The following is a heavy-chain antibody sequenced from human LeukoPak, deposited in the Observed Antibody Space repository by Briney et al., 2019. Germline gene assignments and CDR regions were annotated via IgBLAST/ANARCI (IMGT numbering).Heavy chain of an antibody. J-gene: IGHJ3*02. CDR1: GFTFSSYW. V-gene: IGHV3-7*01. CDR3: ARDCSGGSCYPTFNAFDI. D-gene: IGHD2-15*01. Sequence: GGSLRLSCAASGFTFSSYWMSWVRQAPGKGLEWVANIKQDGSEKYYVDSVRGRFTISRDNAKNSLYLQMNSLRAEDTAVYYCARDCSGGSCYPTFNAFDIWGQGTMVTVSS. CDR2: IKQDGSEK.